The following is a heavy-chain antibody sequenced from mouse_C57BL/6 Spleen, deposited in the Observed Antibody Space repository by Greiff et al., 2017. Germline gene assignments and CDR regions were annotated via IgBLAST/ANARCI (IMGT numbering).Heavy chain of an antibody. J-gene: IGHJ2*01. CDR2: IYPGSGST. CDR3: ARSTMVTTNFDY. CDR1: GYTFTSYW. Sequence: QVQLQQPGAELVKPGASVKMSCKASGYTFTSYWITWVKQRPGQGLEWIGDIYPGSGSTNYNEKFKSKATLTVDQSSSPAYMQLNSLTSEDSAVYYCARSTMVTTNFDYWGQGTTLTVSS. V-gene: IGHV1-55*01. D-gene: IGHD2-2*01.